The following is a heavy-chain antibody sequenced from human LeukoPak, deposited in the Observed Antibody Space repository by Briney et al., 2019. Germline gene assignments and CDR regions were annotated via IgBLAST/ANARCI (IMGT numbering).Heavy chain of an antibody. V-gene: IGHV4-39*01. Sequence: SETLSLTCTVSGGSMSSSSYYWGWIRQPPGKGLEWIGSIYYSGSTYYNPSLKSRVTISVDTSKNQFSLKLSSVTAADTAVYYCARHLRLGYYFDYWGQGTLVTVSS. D-gene: IGHD3-9*01. CDR2: IYYSGST. CDR3: ARHLRLGYYFDY. J-gene: IGHJ4*02. CDR1: GGSMSSSSYY.